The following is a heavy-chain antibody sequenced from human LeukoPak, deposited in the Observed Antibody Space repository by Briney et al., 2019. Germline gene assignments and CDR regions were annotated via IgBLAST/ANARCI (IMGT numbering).Heavy chain of an antibody. D-gene: IGHD1-26*01. CDR1: GFTFSSYA. V-gene: IGHV3-23*01. J-gene: IGHJ4*02. Sequence: PGGSLRLSCAASGFTFSSYAMSWVRQAPGKGLEWVSAISGSAGSTYYADSVKGRFTISRDNSKNTLYLQMNSLRAEDTAVYYCAKTSGGSYSYDYWGQGILVTVSS. CDR2: ISGSAGST. CDR3: AKTSGGSYSYDY.